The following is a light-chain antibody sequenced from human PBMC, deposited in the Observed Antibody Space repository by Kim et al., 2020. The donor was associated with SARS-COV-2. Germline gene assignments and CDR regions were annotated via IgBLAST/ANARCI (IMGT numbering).Light chain of an antibody. V-gene: IGLV3-1*01. CDR1: KLGDKY. CDR3: QAWDSSTVV. Sequence: SYELTQPPSVSVSPGQTASITCSGDKLGDKYASWYQQKPGQSPVLVIYQDSKRPSGIPERFSGSNFGNTATLTISGTQAMDEADYYCQAWDSSTVVFGGGTQLTVL. J-gene: IGLJ2*01. CDR2: QDS.